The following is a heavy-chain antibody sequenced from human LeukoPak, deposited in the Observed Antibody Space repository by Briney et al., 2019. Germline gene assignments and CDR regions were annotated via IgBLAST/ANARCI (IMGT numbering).Heavy chain of an antibody. CDR2: IDSSSRYI. D-gene: IGHD2-2*01. V-gene: IGHV3-21*01. Sequence: PGGSLRLSCAASGFTFSSYNMDWVPQAPGKGLEWVSFIDSSSRYIYQADSVTGRFTISRDNAKSSVFLQMNSLRAEDTAVYYCARVGGHCTSTSCPPPDYWGQGTLVTVSS. J-gene: IGHJ4*02. CDR3: ARVGGHCTSTSCPPPDY. CDR1: GFTFSSYN.